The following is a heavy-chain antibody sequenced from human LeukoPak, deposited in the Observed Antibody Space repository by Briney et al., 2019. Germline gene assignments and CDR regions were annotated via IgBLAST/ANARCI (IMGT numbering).Heavy chain of an antibody. Sequence: GVLRLSCAASGFTFSSYAMHWVRQAPGKGLEYVSAISSNGGSTYYANSVKGRFTISRDNSKNTLYLQMGSLRAEDMAVYYCAREVIVDYYDSSSFFDYWGQGTLVTVSS. CDR2: ISSNGGST. CDR3: AREVIVDYYDSSSFFDY. V-gene: IGHV3-64*01. CDR1: GFTFSSYA. J-gene: IGHJ4*02. D-gene: IGHD3-22*01.